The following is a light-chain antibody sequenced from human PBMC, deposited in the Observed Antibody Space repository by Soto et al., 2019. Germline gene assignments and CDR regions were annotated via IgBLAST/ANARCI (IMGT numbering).Light chain of an antibody. CDR3: QQYNSYSET. J-gene: IGKJ1*01. CDR2: KAS. V-gene: IGKV1-5*03. CDR1: QSISSW. Sequence: DIQMTQSHSTLSAYVGDRVTITCRASQSISSWLAWYQQKPGKAPKLLIYKASSLESGVPSRFSGSGSGTEFTLTISSLQPDDFATYYCQQYNSYSETFGQGTKVEIK.